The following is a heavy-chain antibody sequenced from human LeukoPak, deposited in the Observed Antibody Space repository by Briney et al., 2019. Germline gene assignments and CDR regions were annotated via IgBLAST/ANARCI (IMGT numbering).Heavy chain of an antibody. J-gene: IGHJ4*02. D-gene: IGHD6-13*01. V-gene: IGHV3-15*01. CDR2: IFGKTDGGTT. CDR3: TTPRGYTSSPAFGY. CDR1: GFTFSIAS. Sequence: GGSLRLSCAASGFTFSIASMSWVRQAPGKGLEWVGHIFGKTDGGTTDHAAPVKGRFSISRDDSKNTLYLQMSSLKTEDTAVYYCTTPRGYTSSPAFGYWGQGTLGTVSS.